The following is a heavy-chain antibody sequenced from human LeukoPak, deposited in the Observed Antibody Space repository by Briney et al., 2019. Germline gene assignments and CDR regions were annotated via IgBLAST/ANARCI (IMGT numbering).Heavy chain of an antibody. Sequence: SETLSRTCAVYGVSCSGNYWSWIRPPQGNGLEWIGEINHSGRNNYNPSLKSRVTISVDTSKNQFSLKLSSVTAADTAVYYCARAIHCSGGSCYSFWFDPWGQGTLVTVSS. CDR2: INHSGRN. CDR1: GVSCSGNY. CDR3: ARAIHCSGGSCYSFWFDP. V-gene: IGHV4-34*01. D-gene: IGHD2-15*01. J-gene: IGHJ5*02.